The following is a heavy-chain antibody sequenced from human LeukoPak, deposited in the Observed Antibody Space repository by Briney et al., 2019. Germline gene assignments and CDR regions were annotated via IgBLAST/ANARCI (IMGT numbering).Heavy chain of an antibody. CDR1: GGSISSYY. CDR2: IYTSGST. CDR3: ARDGRWGRESFPLDY. Sequence: SETLSLTCTVSGGSISSYYWSWIRQPAGKGLEWIGRIYTSGSTNYNPSLKIRVTMSVDTSKNQFSLKLSSVTAADTAVYYCARDGRWGRESFPLDYWGQGTLVSVSS. V-gene: IGHV4-4*07. D-gene: IGHD3-10*01. J-gene: IGHJ4*02.